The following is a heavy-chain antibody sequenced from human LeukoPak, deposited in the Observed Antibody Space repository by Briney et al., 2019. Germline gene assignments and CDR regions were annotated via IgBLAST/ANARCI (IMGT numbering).Heavy chain of an antibody. V-gene: IGHV4-39*07. D-gene: IGHD3-16*01. CDR2: IYYSGST. Sequence: KASETLSLTCTVSGGSISSSSYYWGWIRQPPGKGLEWIGSIYYSGSTYYNPSLKSRVTISVDTSKNQFSLKLSSGTAADTAVYYCARIEGEYVPAWGQGTLVTVSS. J-gene: IGHJ5*02. CDR1: GGSISSSSYY. CDR3: ARIEGEYVPA.